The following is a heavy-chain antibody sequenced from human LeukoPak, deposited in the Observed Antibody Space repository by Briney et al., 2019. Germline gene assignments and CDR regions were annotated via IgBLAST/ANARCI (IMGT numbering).Heavy chain of an antibody. J-gene: IGHJ3*02. CDR2: IDWDDDK. CDR3: ARIKAEYNWSDGGAFDI. CDR1: GFSLSTSGMC. D-gene: IGHD1-20*01. V-gene: IGHV2-70*11. Sequence: ESGPALVKPTQTLTLTCTFSGFSLSTSGMCVSWIRQPPGKALEWLARIDWDDDKYYSTSLKTRLTISKDTSKNQVVLTMTNMDPVDTATYYCARIKAEYNWSDGGAFDIWGQGTMVTVSS.